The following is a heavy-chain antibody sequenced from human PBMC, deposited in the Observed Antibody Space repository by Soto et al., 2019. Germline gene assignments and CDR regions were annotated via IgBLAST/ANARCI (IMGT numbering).Heavy chain of an antibody. D-gene: IGHD3-10*01. CDR1: GLTFSGSG. V-gene: IGHV3-21*01. Sequence: PGGSLRLSCAASGLTFSGSGIDWVRQAPGKGLEWVSSISSSGAYVFYADSVRGRFTISRDNAKNSLYLQMNSLRVEDTAVYYCARVKVLSEYGSGSYYLDYWGQGTLVTVSS. CDR3: ARVKVLSEYGSGSYYLDY. CDR2: ISSSGAYV. J-gene: IGHJ4*02.